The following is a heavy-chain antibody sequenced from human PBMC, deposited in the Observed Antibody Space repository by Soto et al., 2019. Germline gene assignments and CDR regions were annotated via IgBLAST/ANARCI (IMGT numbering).Heavy chain of an antibody. Sequence: ASVKVSCKASGGTFSSYAISWVRQAPGQGLEWMGGIIPIFGTANYAQKFQGRVTITADESTSTAYMEPSSLRSEDTAVYYCARDGDYYDSSGPDPPKIYGMDVWGQGTTVTVSS. CDR1: GGTFSSYA. CDR2: IIPIFGTA. V-gene: IGHV1-69*13. CDR3: ARDGDYYDSSGPDPPKIYGMDV. D-gene: IGHD3-22*01. J-gene: IGHJ6*02.